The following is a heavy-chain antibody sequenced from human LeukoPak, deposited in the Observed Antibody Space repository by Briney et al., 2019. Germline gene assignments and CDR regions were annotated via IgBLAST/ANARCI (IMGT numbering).Heavy chain of an antibody. V-gene: IGHV3-23*01. Sequence: GGSLRLSCAASGFTFSSYAMSWVRQAPGKGLEWVSAISGSGGSTYYADSVKGRFTISRDNSKNTLYLQMNSLRAEDTAVYYCAKVWDIVVVPAPYYFDYWGQGTLVTVSS. CDR3: AKVWDIVVVPAPYYFDY. CDR1: GFTFSSYA. J-gene: IGHJ4*02. D-gene: IGHD2-2*01. CDR2: ISGSGGST.